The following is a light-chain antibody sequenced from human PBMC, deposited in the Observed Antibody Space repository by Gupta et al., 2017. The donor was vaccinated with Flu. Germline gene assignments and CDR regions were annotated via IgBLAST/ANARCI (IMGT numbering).Light chain of an antibody. CDR1: QSISNY. CDR2: RAS. J-gene: IGKJ1*01. V-gene: IGKV1-39*01. CDR3: QQNDRTPLLT. Sequence: SSLSASVGDRVTITCRASQSISNYLNWYQHKPGEAPKLLVYRASSWQSGVPSRFSGSGSGTDFTLTISSRQPEDCAAYFCQQNDRTPLLTFGHGTKVDIK.